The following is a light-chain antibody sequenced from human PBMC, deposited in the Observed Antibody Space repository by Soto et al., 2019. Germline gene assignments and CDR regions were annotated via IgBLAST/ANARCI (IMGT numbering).Light chain of an antibody. CDR2: GAS. V-gene: IGKV3-15*01. CDR3: QQYKDWPLT. CDR1: QSIDSD. J-gene: IGKJ4*01. Sequence: EIVMTQSPATLSVSPGERATLSCRASQSIDSDLAWYQQKPGQAPRLLVYGASTRATGFAARFGGSGSGTEFTLPISSLQSEDFAVYYCQQYKDWPLTFGGGTKVEIK.